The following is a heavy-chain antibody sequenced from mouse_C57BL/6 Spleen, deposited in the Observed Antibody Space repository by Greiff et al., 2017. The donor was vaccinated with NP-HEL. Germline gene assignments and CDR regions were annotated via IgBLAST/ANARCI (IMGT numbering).Heavy chain of an antibody. J-gene: IGHJ2*01. D-gene: IGHD1-1*01. CDR1: GYSFTSYY. CDR2: IYPGSGNT. CDR3: ARADYYGSSYDY. Sequence: VKLLESGPELVKPGASVKISCKASGYSFTSYYIHWVKQRPGQGLAWIGWIYPGSGNTKYNEKFKGKATLTADTSSSTAYMQLSSLTSEDSAVYYCARADYYGSSYDYWGQGTTLTVSS. V-gene: IGHV1-66*01.